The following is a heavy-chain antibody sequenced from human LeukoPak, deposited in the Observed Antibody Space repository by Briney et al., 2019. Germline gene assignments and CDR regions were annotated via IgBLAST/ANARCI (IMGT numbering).Heavy chain of an antibody. D-gene: IGHD2-2*01. CDR2: TYYRSKWYN. Sequence: SQTLSLTCAISGDSVSSNSAAWNWIRQSPSRGLEWLGRTYYRSKWYNDYAVSVKSRITINPDTSKNQFSLQLNSVTPEDTAVYYCARNNGGYQLLFWADHRVPHRDNWFDPWGQGTLVTVSS. CDR1: GDSVSSNSAA. CDR3: ARNNGGYQLLFWADHRVPHRDNWFDP. V-gene: IGHV6-1*01. J-gene: IGHJ5*02.